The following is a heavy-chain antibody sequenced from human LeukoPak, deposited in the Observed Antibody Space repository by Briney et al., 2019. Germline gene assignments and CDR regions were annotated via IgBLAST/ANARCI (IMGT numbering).Heavy chain of an antibody. CDR2: IYYSGST. J-gene: IGHJ4*02. CDR3: ASLHIVATIL. D-gene: IGHD5-12*01. Sequence: SETLSLTCTVSGGSISSSSYYWGWIRQPPGKGLEWIGSIYYSGSTYYNPSLKSRVTISVDTSKNQFSLKLSSVTAADTAVYYCASLHIVATILWGQGTLVTVSS. V-gene: IGHV4-39*01. CDR1: GGSISSSSYY.